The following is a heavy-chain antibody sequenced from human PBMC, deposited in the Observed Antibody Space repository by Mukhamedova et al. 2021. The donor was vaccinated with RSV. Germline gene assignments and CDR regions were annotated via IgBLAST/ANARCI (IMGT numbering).Heavy chain of an antibody. D-gene: IGHD3-22*01. Sequence: VHGWMGWINPNSGGTNYAQKFQGWVTMTRDTSISTAYMELSRLRSDDTAVYYCARELLGTYYYDSSGYRPGDAFDIWGQGTMVTVSS. CDR2: INPNSGGT. V-gene: IGHV1-2*04. CDR3: ARELLGTYYYDSSGYRPGDAFDI. J-gene: IGHJ3*02.